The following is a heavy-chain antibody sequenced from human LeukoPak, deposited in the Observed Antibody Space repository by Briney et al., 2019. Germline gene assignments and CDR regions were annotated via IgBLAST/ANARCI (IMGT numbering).Heavy chain of an antibody. J-gene: IGHJ1*01. V-gene: IGHV4-38-2*02. Sequence: SETLSLTCTVSGYSISSGYYWGWIRQPPGKGLEWIGSIYHSGSTNYNPSLKSRVTISVDTSKNQFSLKLSSVTAADTAVYYCARGYSSWNPWGQGTLVTVSS. CDR3: ARGYSSWNP. CDR2: IYHSGST. D-gene: IGHD6-13*01. CDR1: GYSISSGYY.